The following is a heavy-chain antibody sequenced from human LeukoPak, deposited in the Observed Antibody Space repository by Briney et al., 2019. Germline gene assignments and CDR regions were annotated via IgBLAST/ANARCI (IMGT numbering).Heavy chain of an antibody. Sequence: SETLSLTCAVSDYSISSGYYWGWIRQPPGKGLEWIGNIYHSGSTYYNPSLKGRVTISVDTSKNQFSLKLSSVTAADTAVYYCVRLWSGGEGYWGQGTLVTVSS. CDR3: VRLWSGGEGY. CDR2: IYHSGST. V-gene: IGHV4-38-2*01. J-gene: IGHJ4*02. D-gene: IGHD4-17*01. CDR1: DYSISSGYY.